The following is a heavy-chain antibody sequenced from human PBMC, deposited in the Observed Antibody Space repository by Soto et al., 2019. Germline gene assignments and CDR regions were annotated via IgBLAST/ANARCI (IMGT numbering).Heavy chain of an antibody. CDR2: VSGSGSRT. J-gene: IGHJ4*02. CDR3: VKDFVGTEADCFDY. CDR1: GFTFSSYA. Sequence: GGSLRLSCAASGFTFSSYAMSWVRQAPGKGLEWVSAVSGSGSRTYYADSVKGRFTISRDNSKNTLHLQMNSLRAEDTAVYYCVKDFVGTEADCFDYWGQGTLVTVSS. V-gene: IGHV3-23*01. D-gene: IGHD6-19*01.